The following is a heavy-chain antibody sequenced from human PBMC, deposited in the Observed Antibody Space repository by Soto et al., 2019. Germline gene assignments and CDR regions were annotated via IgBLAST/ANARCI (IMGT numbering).Heavy chain of an antibody. CDR3: ARAPLYNSGWYGEWFDS. CDR2: ITTYKKVT. V-gene: IGHV1-18*01. D-gene: IGHD3-22*01. Sequence: QVQLVQSGVEVKKPGASVTVSCKASGYTLNNYGITWVRQAPGQGLEWMGWITTYKKVTKYAQRPQGRVTMITDTSTNTGHMELRSLRSDDTAVYYCARAPLYNSGWYGEWFDSWGQGTRVIVSS. CDR1: GYTLNNYG. J-gene: IGHJ5*01.